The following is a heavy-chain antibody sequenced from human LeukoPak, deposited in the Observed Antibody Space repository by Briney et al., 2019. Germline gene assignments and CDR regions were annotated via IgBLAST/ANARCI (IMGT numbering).Heavy chain of an antibody. CDR2: IYTSGST. CDR1: GGSISSGSYY. D-gene: IGHD1-26*01. Sequence: SETLSLTCTVSGGSISSGSYYWSWIRQPAGKGLEWIGRIYTSGSTNYNPSLKSRVTISVDTSKNQFSLKLSSVTAADTAVYYCARVWYWELPDYWGQGTLVTVSS. J-gene: IGHJ4*02. V-gene: IGHV4-61*02. CDR3: ARVWYWELPDY.